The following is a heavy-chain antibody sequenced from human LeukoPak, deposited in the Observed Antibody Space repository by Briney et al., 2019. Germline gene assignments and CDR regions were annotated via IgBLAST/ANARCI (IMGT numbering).Heavy chain of an antibody. J-gene: IGHJ4*02. V-gene: IGHV4-39*01. D-gene: IGHD5-24*01. CDR1: GGSISSSSYY. Sequence: SETLSLTCTVSGGSISSSSYYWGWIRQPPGKGLEWIGSIYYSGSTYYNPSLKSRVTISVDTSKNQFSLKLSSVTAADTAVYYCARQGEMATTDEGDFDYWGQGTLDTVSS. CDR3: ARQGEMATTDEGDFDY. CDR2: IYYSGST.